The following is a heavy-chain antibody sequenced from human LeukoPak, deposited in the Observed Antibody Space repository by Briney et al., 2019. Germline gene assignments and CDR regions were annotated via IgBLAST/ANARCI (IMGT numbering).Heavy chain of an antibody. CDR2: MNPNSGNT. Sequence: ASVKVSCKASGYTFTSYDINWVRQATGQGLEWMGWMNPNSGNTGYAQKFQGRVTMTRNTSISTAYMELSSLRSEDTAVYYCARDRMTPRSNWFDPWGQGTLVTVSS. V-gene: IGHV1-8*01. CDR3: ARDRMTPRSNWFDP. J-gene: IGHJ5*02. D-gene: IGHD2-8*01. CDR1: GYTFTSYD.